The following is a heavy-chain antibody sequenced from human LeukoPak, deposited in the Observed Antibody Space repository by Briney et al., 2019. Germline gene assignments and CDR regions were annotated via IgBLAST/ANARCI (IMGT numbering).Heavy chain of an antibody. CDR1: GFTFDDYA. V-gene: IGHV3-9*01. Sequence: PGGSLRLSCAASGFTFDDYAMHWVRQAPGKGLEWVSGISWNSGSIGYADSVKGRFTISRDNAKNSLYLQMNSLRAEDTALYYCAKARLWFGGLTFDPWGQGTLVTVSS. CDR3: AKARLWFGGLTFDP. J-gene: IGHJ5*02. D-gene: IGHD3-10*01. CDR2: ISWNSGSI.